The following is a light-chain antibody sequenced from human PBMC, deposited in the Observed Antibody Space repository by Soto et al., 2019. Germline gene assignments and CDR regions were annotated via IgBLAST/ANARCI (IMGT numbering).Light chain of an antibody. Sequence: QSALTQPRSVSGSPGQSVTISCTGTSSDVGAYNYVSWYQQHPGKVPKLMIYDVSRRPSGVPDRFSGSKSGNTASLTISGLQADDEADYYCCSYEGSYTLVFGGGTKLTVL. CDR2: DVS. CDR1: SSDVGAYNY. J-gene: IGLJ3*02. V-gene: IGLV2-11*01. CDR3: CSYEGSYTLV.